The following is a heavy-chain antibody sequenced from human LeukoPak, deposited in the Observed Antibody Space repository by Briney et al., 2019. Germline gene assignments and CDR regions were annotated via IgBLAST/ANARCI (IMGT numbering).Heavy chain of an antibody. CDR3: AAKWELGGVGAFDI. CDR2: IYTSGST. Sequence: SETLSLTCTVSGGSISSYYWSWIRQPAGKGLEWIGRIYTSGSTNYNPSLKSRVTMSVDTSKNQFSLKLSSVTAADTAVYYWAAKWELGGVGAFDIWGQGTMVTVSS. J-gene: IGHJ3*02. CDR1: GGSISSYY. D-gene: IGHD1-26*01. V-gene: IGHV4-4*07.